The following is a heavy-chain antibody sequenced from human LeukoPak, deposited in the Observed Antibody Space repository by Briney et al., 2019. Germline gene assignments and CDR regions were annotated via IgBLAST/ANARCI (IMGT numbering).Heavy chain of an antibody. J-gene: IGHJ4*02. CDR3: AKDARSSYNRGGLDY. CDR1: GFTFSSCG. V-gene: IGHV3-30*18. Sequence: GRSLRLSCAASGFTFSSCGMHWVRQAPGKGLEWVAVISYDGSNKYYADSVKGRFTISRDNSKNTLYLQMNSLRAEDTAVYYCAKDARSSYNRGGLDYWGQGTLVTVSS. CDR2: ISYDGSNK. D-gene: IGHD5-24*01.